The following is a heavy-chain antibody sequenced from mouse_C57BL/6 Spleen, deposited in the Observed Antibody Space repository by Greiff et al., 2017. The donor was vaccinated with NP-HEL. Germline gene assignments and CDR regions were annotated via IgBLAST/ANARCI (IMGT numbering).Heavy chain of an antibody. CDR2: INPGSGGT. CDR1: GYAFTYYL. CDR3: ARNSNFDY. Sequence: QVQLKQSGAELVRPGTSVKVSCKASGYAFTYYLIEWVKQRPGQGLEWIGVINPGSGGTNYNEKFKGKATLTADKSSSTAYMQLSSLTSEDSAVYFCARNSNFDYWGQGTTLTVSS. V-gene: IGHV1-54*01. J-gene: IGHJ2*01. D-gene: IGHD2-5*01.